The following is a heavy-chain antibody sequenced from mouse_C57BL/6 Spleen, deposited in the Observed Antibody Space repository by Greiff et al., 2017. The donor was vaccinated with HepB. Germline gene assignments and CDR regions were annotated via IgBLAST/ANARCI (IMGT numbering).Heavy chain of an antibody. Sequence: QVQLKESGAELARPGASVKMSCKASGYTFTSYTMHWVKQRPGQGLEWIGYINPSSGYTKYNQKFKDKATLTADKSSSTAYMQLSSLTSEDSAVYYCASDPYYSNYLGNAMDYWGQGTSVTVSS. D-gene: IGHD2-5*01. CDR3: ASDPYYSNYLGNAMDY. CDR1: GYTFTSYT. J-gene: IGHJ4*01. CDR2: INPSSGYT. V-gene: IGHV1-4*01.